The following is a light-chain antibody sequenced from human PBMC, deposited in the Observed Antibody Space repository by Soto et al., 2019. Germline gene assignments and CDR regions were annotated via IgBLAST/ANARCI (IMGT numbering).Light chain of an antibody. CDR3: QHRSNCPT. CDR1: QSVSSY. V-gene: IGKV3-11*01. CDR2: DAS. Sequence: EIALSLSPSILRVFQGPRASLPCRASQSVSSYSAWYQQKPGQAPRLLIDDASSRATGIPARFSGSGAGTDFTPTSSILSPEDFPVYYCQHRSNCPTFGQGTRLEIK. J-gene: IGKJ5*01.